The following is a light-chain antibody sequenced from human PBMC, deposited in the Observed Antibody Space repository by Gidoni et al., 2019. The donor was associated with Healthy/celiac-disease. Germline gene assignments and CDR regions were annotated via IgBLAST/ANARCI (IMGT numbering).Light chain of an antibody. CDR2: KNS. Sequence: EIEMTQTPLPSSVTLGQPASLSCRSSQSLVHSDGNTYLIWLQQRPGQTPILLIYKNSNRFSGIPVRFGSSGARTDFTLKISRVEAEYVGVYYYMQTTQFPFTFGPGTKVDIK. J-gene: IGKJ3*01. CDR3: MQTTQFPFT. CDR1: QSLVHSDGNTY. V-gene: IGKV2-24*01.